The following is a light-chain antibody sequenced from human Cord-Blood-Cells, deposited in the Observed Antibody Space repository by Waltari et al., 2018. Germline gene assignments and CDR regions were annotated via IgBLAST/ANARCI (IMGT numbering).Light chain of an antibody. V-gene: IGKV1-5*01. J-gene: IGKJ1*01. CDR2: DAA. CDR1: QSISSW. CDR3: QQYNSYSWT. Sequence: DIQMTQSPSTLYASVGARVTITCRASQSISSWLAWYQQKPGKDPKILIYDAASLESGVPSRFSGSGSVTEFTLTISSLQPDDFATYYCQQYNSYSWTFGQGTKVEIK.